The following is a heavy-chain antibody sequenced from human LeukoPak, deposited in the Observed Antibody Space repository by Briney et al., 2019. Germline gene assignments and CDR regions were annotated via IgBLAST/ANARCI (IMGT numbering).Heavy chain of an antibody. V-gene: IGHV3-48*03. CDR1: GFTFSSYE. CDR3: ARGGGYGSYYFDY. D-gene: IGHD5-12*01. CDR2: ISSSGSTI. J-gene: IGHJ4*02. Sequence: GGSLRLSCAASGFTFSSYEMNWVRQAPGKGLEWVSYISSSGSTIYYADSVKGRFTISRDNAKNSLYLQMNSLRAEDTAVYYCARGGGYGSYYFDYWGQGTLVTVSS.